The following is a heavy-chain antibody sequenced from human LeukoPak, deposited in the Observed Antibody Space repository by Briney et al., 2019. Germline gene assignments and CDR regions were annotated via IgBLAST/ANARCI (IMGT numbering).Heavy chain of an antibody. CDR2: INPDSGGT. D-gene: IGHD3-10*01. Sequence: ASVKVSCKASGYTFTGYYMHWVRQAPGQGLEWMGWINPDSGGTIYAQNFQGRVTMTRDTSISTAYMELSSLRSDDTAVYYCATEIYGSGSYYNALPNYWGQGTLVTVSS. V-gene: IGHV1-2*02. CDR3: ATEIYGSGSYYNALPNY. J-gene: IGHJ4*02. CDR1: GYTFTGYY.